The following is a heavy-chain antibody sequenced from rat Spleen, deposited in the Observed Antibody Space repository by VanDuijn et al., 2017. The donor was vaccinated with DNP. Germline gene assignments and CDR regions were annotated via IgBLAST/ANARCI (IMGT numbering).Heavy chain of an antibody. CDR2: INYSART. V-gene: IGHV3-1*01. CDR3: ARWNIGTSTLDY. CDR1: GYSITSHY. J-gene: IGHJ2*01. Sequence: EVQLQESGPGLVKPSQSLSLTCSVTGYSITSHYWGWIRKFPGNKMEWIGHINYSARTTYNPSLKSRISITRDTSKNQFFLQLSSVTTEDTATYYCARWNIGTSTLDYWGQGVMVTVSS. D-gene: IGHD1-5*01.